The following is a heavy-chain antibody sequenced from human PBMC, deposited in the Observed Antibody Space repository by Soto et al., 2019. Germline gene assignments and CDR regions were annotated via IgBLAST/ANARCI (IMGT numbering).Heavy chain of an antibody. CDR2: IFYSGGA. D-gene: IGHD3-22*01. CDR3: ARQASGYYYGWFDP. CDR1: GGSILDSTYY. Sequence: SETLSLTCTVAGGSILDSTYYWAWIRQSPGKGLEWIGTIFYSGGAFYTPSLKSRVTMSVDTSNNQFSLKLSSVTAADTAVYYCARQASGYYYGWFDPWGQGTLVTVS. J-gene: IGHJ5*02. V-gene: IGHV4-39*01.